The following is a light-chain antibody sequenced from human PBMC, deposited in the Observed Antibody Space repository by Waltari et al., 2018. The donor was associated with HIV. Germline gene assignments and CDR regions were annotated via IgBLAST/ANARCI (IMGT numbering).Light chain of an antibody. V-gene: IGLV3-1*01. Sequence: SYELTKPPSVSVSPGQTASITCSGDTSGDPYASWYQQKPGQAPVLVIYQKYKRPAGNPERLSGSNSGDTATLTISGSQAVDEADYYCQAWDSSSAVVFGGGTKLTVL. CDR1: TSGDPY. CDR3: QAWDSSSAVV. J-gene: IGLJ2*01. CDR2: QKY.